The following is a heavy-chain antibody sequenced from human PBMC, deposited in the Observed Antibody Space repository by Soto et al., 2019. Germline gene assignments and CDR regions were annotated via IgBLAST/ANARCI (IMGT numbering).Heavy chain of an antibody. CDR3: ARDDGRRRYDRFDY. Sequence: ASVKVYCKASVYTFTQYGISWVRQAPGQGLEWMGWITAYNGNTYYAQKLQDRVTMTTDTSTSTAYMELRSLTSDDTAVYYCARDDGRRRYDRFDYWGQGSLVTVSS. CDR1: VYTFTQYG. V-gene: IGHV1-18*01. CDR2: ITAYNGNT. D-gene: IGHD5-12*01. J-gene: IGHJ4*02.